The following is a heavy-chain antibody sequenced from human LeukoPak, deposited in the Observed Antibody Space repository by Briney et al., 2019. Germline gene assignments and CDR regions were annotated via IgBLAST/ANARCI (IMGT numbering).Heavy chain of an antibody. J-gene: IGHJ4*02. Sequence: SETLSLTCTASGASISSYYWSWIRQPPGKGLEWIGYISYSGSTNYNPSLKSRVTISADTSKNQVSLTLSSVTAADTAVYYCARHPELYFFDYWGQGTLVTVSS. CDR3: ARHPELYFFDY. V-gene: IGHV4-59*08. CDR1: GASISSYY. CDR2: ISYSGST. D-gene: IGHD3-10*01.